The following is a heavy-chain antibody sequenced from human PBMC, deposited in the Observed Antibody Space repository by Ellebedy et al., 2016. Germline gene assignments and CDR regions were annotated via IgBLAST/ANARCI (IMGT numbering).Heavy chain of an antibody. Sequence: SVKVSCXASGGTFSSYAISWVRQAPGQGLEWMGGIIPIFGTANYAQKFQGRVTITADEPTSTAYMELSSLRSEDTAVYYCASRRDYGDPLPYWYFDLWGRGTLVTVSS. CDR1: GGTFSSYA. D-gene: IGHD4-17*01. V-gene: IGHV1-69*13. CDR2: IIPIFGTA. CDR3: ASRRDYGDPLPYWYFDL. J-gene: IGHJ2*01.